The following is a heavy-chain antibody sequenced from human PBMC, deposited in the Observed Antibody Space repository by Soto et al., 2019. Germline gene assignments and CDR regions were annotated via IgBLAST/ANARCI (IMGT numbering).Heavy chain of an antibody. J-gene: IGHJ3*02. CDR3: AKDEWSIYAFDI. D-gene: IGHD3-3*01. CDR1: GFTFSSYA. Sequence: VGSLRLSCAASGFTFSSYAMSWVRQAPGKGLEWVSAISGSGGSTYYADSVKGRFTISRDNSKNTLYLQMNSLRAEDTAVYYCAKDEWSIYAFDIWGQGTMVTVSS. V-gene: IGHV3-23*01. CDR2: ISGSGGST.